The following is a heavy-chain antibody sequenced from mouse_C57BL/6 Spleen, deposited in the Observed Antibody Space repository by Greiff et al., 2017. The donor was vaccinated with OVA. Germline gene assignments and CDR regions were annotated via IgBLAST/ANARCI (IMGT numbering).Heavy chain of an antibody. CDR2: IYPGSGST. CDR3: ARYDYDGRDCDY. J-gene: IGHJ2*01. CDR1: GYTFTSYW. V-gene: IGHV1-55*01. D-gene: IGHD2-4*01. Sequence: QVQLKESGAELVKPGASVKMSCKASGYTFTSYWITWVKQRPGQGLEWIGDIYPGSGSTNYNEKFKSKATLTVDTSSSTAYMQLSRRTSEDSAVYYCARYDYDGRDCDYWGQGTTLTVSS.